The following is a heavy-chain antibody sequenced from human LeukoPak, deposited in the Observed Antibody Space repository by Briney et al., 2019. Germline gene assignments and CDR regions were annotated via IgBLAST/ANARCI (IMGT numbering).Heavy chain of an antibody. CDR2: ISGSGDNT. Sequence: GGSLRLSCAASGFSFSSYAMSWVRQAPGKGLEWVSSISGSGDNTYYAESVKGRFTISRDNSKNTLFLQMNSLRAEDTAVFYCAKRSVYTTGWFFDFWGQGTLVTVSS. CDR1: GFSFSSYA. J-gene: IGHJ4*02. D-gene: IGHD6-19*01. V-gene: IGHV3-23*01. CDR3: AKRSVYTTGWFFDF.